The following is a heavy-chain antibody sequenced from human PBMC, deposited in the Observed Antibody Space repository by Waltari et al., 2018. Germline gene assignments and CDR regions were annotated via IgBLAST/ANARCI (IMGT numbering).Heavy chain of an antibody. J-gene: IGHJ4*02. CDR3: ATGTTMVVTFNPLDY. CDR2: INPSGGST. D-gene: IGHD2-15*01. CDR1: GYTFTSYY. V-gene: IGHV1-46*01. Sequence: QVQLVQSGAEVKKPGASVKVSCKASGYTFTSYYMHWVRQAPGQGPEWMGIINPSGGSTSYAQKFQGRVTMTRDTSTSTVYMELSSLRSEDTAVYYCATGTTMVVTFNPLDYWGQGTLVTVSS.